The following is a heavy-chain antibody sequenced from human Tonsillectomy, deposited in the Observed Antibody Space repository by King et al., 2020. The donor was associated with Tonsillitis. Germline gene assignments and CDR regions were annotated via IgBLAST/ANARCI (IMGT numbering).Heavy chain of an antibody. CDR3: ARDFYDSKGRTGGMDV. V-gene: IGHV3-21*01. Sequence: VQLVESGGGLVKPGGSLRLSCAASGFTFSSYSINWVRQAPGKGLEWVSSISSSSRYIYCADSVKGRFTISRDNAKNSLYLQMNSLRAEDTAIYYWARDFYDSKGRTGGMDVWGQGTTVTVSS. J-gene: IGHJ6*02. CDR2: ISSSSRYI. CDR1: GFTFSSYS. D-gene: IGHD3-22*01.